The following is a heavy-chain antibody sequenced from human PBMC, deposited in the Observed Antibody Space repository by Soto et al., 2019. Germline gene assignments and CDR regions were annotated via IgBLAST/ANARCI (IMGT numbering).Heavy chain of an antibody. J-gene: IGHJ4*02. D-gene: IGHD4-17*01. CDR3: ARGLGDEGDY. CDR1: GGTFSSYT. V-gene: IGHV1-69*02. CDR2: IIPILGIA. Sequence: QVQLVQSGAEVKKPGSSVKVSCKASGGTFSSYTISWVRQAPGQGLEWMGRIIPILGIANYAQKFQGRVTITADKSTSTAYMELRTLRSEDTCVYYCARGLGDEGDYWGRGTLVTVSS.